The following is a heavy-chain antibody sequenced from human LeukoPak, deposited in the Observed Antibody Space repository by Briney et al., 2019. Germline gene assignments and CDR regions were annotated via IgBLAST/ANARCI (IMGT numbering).Heavy chain of an antibody. J-gene: IGHJ4*02. Sequence: SETLSLTCTVSGYSISSGYYWGWIRQLPGKGLEWIGSIYHSGSTYYNPSLKSRVTISVDTSKNQFSLKLSSVTAADTAVYYCARDGAAAGTGSYDYRGQGTLVTVSS. CDR2: IYHSGST. V-gene: IGHV4-38-2*02. D-gene: IGHD6-13*01. CDR1: GYSISSGYY. CDR3: ARDGAAAGTGSYDY.